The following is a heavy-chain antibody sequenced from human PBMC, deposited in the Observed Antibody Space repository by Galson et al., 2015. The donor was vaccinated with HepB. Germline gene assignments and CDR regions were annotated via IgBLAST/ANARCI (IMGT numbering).Heavy chain of an antibody. CDR3: ARVLKAVGSARDGYKLPYYFDY. Sequence: ETLSLTCTASGGSISSYYWSWIRQPPGKGLEWIGYIYYSGSTNYNPSLKSRVTISIDTSKNQFSLKLNSVTAADTAVYYCARVLKAVGSARDGYKLPYYFDYWGQGTLVTVSS. CDR2: IYYSGST. CDR1: GGSISSYY. V-gene: IGHV4-59*01. D-gene: IGHD5-24*01. J-gene: IGHJ4*02.